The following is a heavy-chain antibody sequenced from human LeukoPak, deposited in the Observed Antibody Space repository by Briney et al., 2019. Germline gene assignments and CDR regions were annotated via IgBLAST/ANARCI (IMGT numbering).Heavy chain of an antibody. V-gene: IGHV3-30*18. CDR3: AKIGVPAAPAEFDY. CDR2: ITRDGRND. CDR1: GVTFSSRA. J-gene: IGHJ4*02. D-gene: IGHD2-2*01. Sequence: GGSLRLSCVASGVTFSSRAFHWVRQAPGKGLQWVALITRDGRNDLYDDSVKGRFTISRDNSKNTLYLQMNSLRAEDTAVYYCAKIGVPAAPAEFDYWGQGTLVTVSS.